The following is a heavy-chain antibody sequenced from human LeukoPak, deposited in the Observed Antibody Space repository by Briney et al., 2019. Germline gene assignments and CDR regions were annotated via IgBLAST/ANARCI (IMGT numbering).Heavy chain of an antibody. V-gene: IGHV4-39*01. J-gene: IGHJ3*02. CDR2: IYYSGST. Sequence: SETLSLTCTVSGGSISSSSYYWGWIRQPPGKGLEWIVSIYYSGSTYYNPSLKSRVTISVYKAKKQFSLKLSSVTAADTAVYYCARVSEWGGNSARYAFDIWGQGTMVTVSS. CDR3: ARVSEWGGNSARYAFDI. D-gene: IGHD2-21*02. CDR1: GGSISSSSYY.